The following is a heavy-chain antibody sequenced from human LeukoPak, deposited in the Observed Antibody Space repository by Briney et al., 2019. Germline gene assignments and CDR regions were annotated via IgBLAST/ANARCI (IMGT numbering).Heavy chain of an antibody. Sequence: SETLSLTCTVSGDSISSYYWTWIRQPPGKGLEWIGYIFYSGSTNYNPSLKSRVTISVDTSKNQFSLKPSSVTAADTAVYYCARHFFPAVYYYYMDVWGKGTTVTVSS. V-gene: IGHV4-59*08. CDR3: ARHFFPAVYYYYMDV. J-gene: IGHJ6*03. CDR2: IFYSGST. CDR1: GDSISSYY. D-gene: IGHD3-3*01.